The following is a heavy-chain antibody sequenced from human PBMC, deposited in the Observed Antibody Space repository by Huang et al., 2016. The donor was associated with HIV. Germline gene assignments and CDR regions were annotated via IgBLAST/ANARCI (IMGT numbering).Heavy chain of an antibody. D-gene: IGHD3-22*01. CDR1: GFNFNNYD. CDR3: ARARGFLYDSTGYYSRYYFDS. Sequence: QVQLVQSGAEVKKPGASVKVSCKASGFNFNNYDFNWVRQASGQGLEWRGWLNPKSGNTGYAQKFQGRVTSTRNTSITTAYMELRSLRSEDTAVDYCARARGFLYDSTGYYSRYYFDSWGQGTLVTISS. V-gene: IGHV1-8*03. J-gene: IGHJ4*02. CDR2: LNPKSGNT.